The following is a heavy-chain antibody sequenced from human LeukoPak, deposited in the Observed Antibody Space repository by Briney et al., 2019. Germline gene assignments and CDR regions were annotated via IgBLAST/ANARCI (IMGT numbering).Heavy chain of an antibody. CDR1: GGTFSSYA. D-gene: IGHD6-6*01. V-gene: IGHV1-69*05. J-gene: IGHJ4*02. CDR3: ARSIEYSSSSGPTSFGFFDY. CDR2: IIPIFGTT. Sequence: ASVKVSCKASGGTFSSYAISWVRQAPGQGLEWMGGIIPIFGTTNYAQKFQGRVTITTDESTSTAYMELSSLRSEDTAVYYCARSIEYSSSSGPTSFGFFDYWGQGTLVTVSS.